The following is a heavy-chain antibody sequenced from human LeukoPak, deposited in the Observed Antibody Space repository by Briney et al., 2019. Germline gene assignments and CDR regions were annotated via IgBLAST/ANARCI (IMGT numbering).Heavy chain of an antibody. CDR1: GYTFTSYA. V-gene: IGHV1-3*01. Sequence: ASVKVSCTASGYTFTSYAMHWVRQAPGQRLEWMGWINAGNGNTKYSQKFQGRVTITRDTSASTAYMELSSLRSEDTAVYYCAREIAVAGTDYWGQGTLVTVSS. J-gene: IGHJ4*02. CDR2: INAGNGNT. CDR3: AREIAVAGTDY. D-gene: IGHD6-19*01.